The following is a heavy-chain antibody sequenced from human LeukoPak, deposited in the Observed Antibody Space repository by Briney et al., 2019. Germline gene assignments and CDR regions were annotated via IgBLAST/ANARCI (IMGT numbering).Heavy chain of an antibody. V-gene: IGHV3-11*01. D-gene: IGHD3-22*01. CDR3: ARLPYDSSGYYYYFDY. Sequence: GGSLRLSCAASGFTFSDYYMSWIREAPGKGLEWVSYISSSGSTIYYADSVKGRFTISRDNAKNSLYLQMNSLRAEDTAVYYCARLPYDSSGYYYYFDYWGQGTLVTVSS. J-gene: IGHJ4*02. CDR1: GFTFSDYY. CDR2: ISSSGSTI.